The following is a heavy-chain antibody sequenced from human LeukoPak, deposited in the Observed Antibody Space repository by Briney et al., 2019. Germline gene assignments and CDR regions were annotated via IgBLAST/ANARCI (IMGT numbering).Heavy chain of an antibody. CDR1: GGSLSGYY. Sequence: SETLSLTCAVYGGSLSGYYWNWIRQSPGKVLEWIGEINDSGTTNYNPSLKSRATISIDRSRKQFSLRLTSVTAADTAVYYCARGGSGLAAAGNYYYYYYMDVWGKGTTVTVSS. CDR3: ARGGSGLAAAGNYYYYYYMDV. D-gene: IGHD6-13*01. J-gene: IGHJ6*03. V-gene: IGHV4-34*01. CDR2: INDSGTT.